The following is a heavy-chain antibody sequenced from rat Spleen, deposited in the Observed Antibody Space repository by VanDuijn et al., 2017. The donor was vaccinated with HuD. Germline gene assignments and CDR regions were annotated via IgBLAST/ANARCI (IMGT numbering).Heavy chain of an antibody. CDR2: ISYDGSST. J-gene: IGHJ2*01. V-gene: IGHV5-29*01. CDR3: ARGGIYYFDY. D-gene: IGHD1-6*01. Sequence: EVQLVESDGGLVQPGRSLKLSCAASGFTFSDYYMAWVRQAPTKGLEWVATISYDGSSTYYRDSVKGRFTISRDNAKSTLYLQMDSLRSEDTATYYCARGGIYYFDYWGQGVMVTVSS. CDR1: GFTFSDYY.